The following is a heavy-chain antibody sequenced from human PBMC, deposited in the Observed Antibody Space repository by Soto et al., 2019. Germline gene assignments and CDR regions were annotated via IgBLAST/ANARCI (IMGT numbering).Heavy chain of an antibody. CDR2: IYYRGST. D-gene: IGHD2-2*01. J-gene: IGHJ4*02. Sequence: QVQLQESGPGLVKPSETLSLICTVSGGSISSSYWSWIRQPPGRGLEWIGDIYYRGSTNYNPSLESRVAISIDTSKTQFSLKVSSVTAAATAVYYCGRYAGYVDSWGQGTLVTVSS. CDR1: GGSISSSY. V-gene: IGHV4-59*01. CDR3: GRYAGYVDS.